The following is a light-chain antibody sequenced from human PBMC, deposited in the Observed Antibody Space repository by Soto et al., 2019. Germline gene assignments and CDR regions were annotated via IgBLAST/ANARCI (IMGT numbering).Light chain of an antibody. V-gene: IGLV2-14*01. CDR3: SSYTSSSTRV. Sequence: QSVLTQPASVSGCPGQSSTISRTGTSSDVGGYNYVSWYQQHPCKAPKLMIYDVSNRPSGVSNRFSGSKSGNTASLTISGLHAEYEADYYCSSYTSSSTRVFGGWTKLTVL. CDR1: SSDVGGYNY. CDR2: DVS. J-gene: IGLJ2*01.